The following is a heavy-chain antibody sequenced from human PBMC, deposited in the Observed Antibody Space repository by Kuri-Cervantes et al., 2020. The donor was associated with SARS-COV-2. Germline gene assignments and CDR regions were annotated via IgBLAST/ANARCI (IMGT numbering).Heavy chain of an antibody. CDR2: IYHSGST. V-gene: IGHV4-30-2*01. CDR3: ARVRWGSGWTYYYYGMDV. D-gene: IGHD6-19*01. J-gene: IGHJ6*02. CDR1: GGSFSSGGYS. Sequence: SETLSLTCAVSGGSFSSGGYSWSWIRQPPGKGLEWIGYIYHSGSTYYNPSLKSRVTISVDRSKNQFSLKLSSVTAADTAVYYCARVRWGSGWTYYYYGMDVWGQGTTVTVSS.